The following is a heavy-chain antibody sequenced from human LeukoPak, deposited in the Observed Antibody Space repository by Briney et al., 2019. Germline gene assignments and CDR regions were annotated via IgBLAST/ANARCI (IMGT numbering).Heavy chain of an antibody. CDR1: GGSISSSSYY. J-gene: IGHJ4*02. Sequence: SETLSLTCTVSGGSISSSSYYWGWIRQPPGKGLEWIGSIYYSGSTYYNPSLKSRVTISVDTSKNQFSLKLSSVTAADTAVYYCASNQLIGSSWWDYWGQGTLVTVSS. D-gene: IGHD6-6*01. CDR2: IYYSGST. CDR3: ASNQLIGSSWWDY. V-gene: IGHV4-39*01.